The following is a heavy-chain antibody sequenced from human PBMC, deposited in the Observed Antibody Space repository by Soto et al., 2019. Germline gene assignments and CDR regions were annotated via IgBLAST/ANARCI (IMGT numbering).Heavy chain of an antibody. CDR1: GFTFSSYG. CDR2: IWYDGSNK. V-gene: IGHV3-33*01. Sequence: PGGSLRLSCAASGFTFSSYGMHWVRQAPGKGLEWVAVIWYDGSNKYYADSVKGRFTISRDNSKNTLYLQMNSLRAEDTAVYYCARGYDGYNPRTYGMDVWGQGTTVTVSS. J-gene: IGHJ6*02. CDR3: ARGYDGYNPRTYGMDV. D-gene: IGHD3-22*01.